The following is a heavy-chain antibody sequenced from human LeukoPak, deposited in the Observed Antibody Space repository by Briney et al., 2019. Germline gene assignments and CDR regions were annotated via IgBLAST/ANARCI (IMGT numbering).Heavy chain of an antibody. Sequence: SVKVSCKASGGTLSSYAISWVRQAPGQGLEWMGGIIPIFGTANYAQKFQGRVTITADESTSTAYMELSSLRSEDTAVYYCARAIRNQLLSDYWGQGTLVTVSS. CDR1: GGTLSSYA. D-gene: IGHD2-2*01. J-gene: IGHJ4*02. CDR3: ARAIRNQLLSDY. V-gene: IGHV1-69*13. CDR2: IIPIFGTA.